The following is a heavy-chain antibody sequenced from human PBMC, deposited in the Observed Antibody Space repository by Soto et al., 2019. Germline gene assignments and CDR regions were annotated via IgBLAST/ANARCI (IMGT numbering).Heavy chain of an antibody. CDR3: AREVAAAGTGFDY. CDR2: INSDGSST. V-gene: IGHV3-74*01. CDR1: GFTFSSYW. D-gene: IGHD6-13*01. Sequence: PGGSLRLSCAASGFTFSSYWMHWVRQAPGKGLVWVSRINSDGSSTSYADSVKGRFTISRDNAKNTLYLQMNSLRAEDTAVYYCAREVAAAGTGFDYWGQGTLVTVSS. J-gene: IGHJ4*02.